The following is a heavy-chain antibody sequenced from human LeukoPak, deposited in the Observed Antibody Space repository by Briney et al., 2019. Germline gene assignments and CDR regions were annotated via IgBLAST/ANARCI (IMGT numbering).Heavy chain of an antibody. CDR1: GFTFSSYS. CDR2: ISSIVSYI. D-gene: IGHD5-18*01. J-gene: IGHJ4*02. Sequence: PGGSLRLSCAASGFTFSSYSMNWVRQAPGKGLEWVSSISSIVSYIYYADSVEGRFTISRDNAKNSVYLQMNSLRAEDTAVYYCARDAKYSLDYWGQGTLVTVSS. V-gene: IGHV3-21*01. CDR3: ARDAKYSLDY.